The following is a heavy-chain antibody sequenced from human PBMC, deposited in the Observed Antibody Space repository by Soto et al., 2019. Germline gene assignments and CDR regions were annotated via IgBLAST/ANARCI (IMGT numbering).Heavy chain of an antibody. D-gene: IGHD3-10*01. CDR3: ARDRVRGVTPEGMDV. CDR1: GGTFSSYA. V-gene: IGHV1-69*01. CDR2: IIPIFGTA. Sequence: QVQLVQSGAEVKQPGSSVKLSCKASGGTFSSYAISWVRQAPGQGLEWMGGIIPIFGTANYAQQFQGRVTITADESTSTAYRELGRLRSEDKGVYYCARDRVRGVTPEGMDVWGQGTTVTVSS. J-gene: IGHJ6*02.